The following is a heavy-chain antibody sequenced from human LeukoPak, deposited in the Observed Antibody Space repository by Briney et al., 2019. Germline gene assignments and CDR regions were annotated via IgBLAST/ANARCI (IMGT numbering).Heavy chain of an antibody. CDR2: ISYDGSNK. CDR3: AKDRKQWLADY. Sequence: GGSLRLSCAASGFTFSSYGMHWVRQAPGKGLGWVAVISYDGSNKYYADSVKGRFTISRDNSKNTLYLQMNSLRAEDTAVYYCAKDRKQWLADYWGQGTLVTVSS. V-gene: IGHV3-30*18. CDR1: GFTFSSYG. D-gene: IGHD6-19*01. J-gene: IGHJ4*02.